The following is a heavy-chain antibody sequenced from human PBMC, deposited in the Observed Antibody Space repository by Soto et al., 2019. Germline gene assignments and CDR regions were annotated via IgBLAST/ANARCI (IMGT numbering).Heavy chain of an antibody. V-gene: IGHV3-7*03. Sequence: EVQVVESGGALARPGESLRLSCVASGITTGAYWMAWVRQAPGRGLEWVASIKSDGSVKYYMDSLKGRFTISTDSAVNSVYLQLSSLRADDTAVYFCVAGDNADNWGQGTLVTVSP. CDR1: GITTGAYW. J-gene: IGHJ4*02. CDR3: VAGDNADN. CDR2: IKSDGSVK. D-gene: IGHD3-10*01.